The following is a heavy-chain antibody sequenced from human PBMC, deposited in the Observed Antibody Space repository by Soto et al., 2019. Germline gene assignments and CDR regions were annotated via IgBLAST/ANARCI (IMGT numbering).Heavy chain of an antibody. CDR1: GSTLIIYH. J-gene: IGHJ4*02. CDR2: INPSGGTT. Sequence: SVKSYCTTAGSTLIIYHIGLGLQATGQGLEWMGIINPSGGTTRYGELFWDRVTMTRDRSTATVYMELGSLTDDDTAIYYCARAEDNYNPTYLDDRGLGTLLTRSS. CDR3: ARAEDNYNPTYLDD. D-gene: IGHD4-4*01. V-gene: IGHV1-46*01.